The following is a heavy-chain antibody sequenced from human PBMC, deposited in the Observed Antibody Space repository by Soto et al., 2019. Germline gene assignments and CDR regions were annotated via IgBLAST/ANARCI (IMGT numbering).Heavy chain of an antibody. CDR3: ARGGYSSSWYHHN. CDR2: INHSGST. D-gene: IGHD6-13*01. J-gene: IGHJ4*02. CDR1: GGSFSGYY. V-gene: IGHV4-34*01. Sequence: QVQLQQWGAGLLKPSETLSLTCAVYGGSFSGYYWSWIRQPPGKGLEWIGEINHSGSTNYNPSLKSRVTISVDTSKNQFSLKLSSVTAADTAEYYCARGGYSSSWYHHNWGQGTLVTVSS.